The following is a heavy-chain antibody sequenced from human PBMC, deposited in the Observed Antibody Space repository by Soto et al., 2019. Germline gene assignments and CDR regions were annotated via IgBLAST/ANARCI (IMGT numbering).Heavy chain of an antibody. CDR1: GFTVSSNY. CDR3: AKDYSSSRYYGLDV. Sequence: EVQLVETGGGLIQPGGSLRLSCAASGFTVSSNYMSWVRQAPGKGLEWVSAIYSGGSAYYGDSVKGRFTISRDNSKNTLYLQMNSLRAEDTAVYYCAKDYSSSRYYGLDVCGQGTPVTVSS. J-gene: IGHJ6*02. D-gene: IGHD3-22*01. V-gene: IGHV3-53*02. CDR2: IYSGGSA.